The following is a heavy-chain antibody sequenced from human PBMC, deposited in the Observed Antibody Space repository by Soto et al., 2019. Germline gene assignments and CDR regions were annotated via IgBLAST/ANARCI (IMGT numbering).Heavy chain of an antibody. CDR1: GFTFSNYA. CDR3: GRGGGRRLVVVVGSLAPRY. CDR2: ISYDGSNN. J-gene: IGHJ4*02. V-gene: IGHV3-30-3*01. Sequence: QVQLVESGGGVVQPGRSLRLSCAASGFTFSNYAMHWVRQAPGKGLEWVAAISYDGSNNYYADSVKGGFTIPRDTSKNTLLLQMTRLRDEDTAAYYCGRGGGRRLVVVVGSLAPRYWGQGTLVTVSS. D-gene: IGHD2-15*01.